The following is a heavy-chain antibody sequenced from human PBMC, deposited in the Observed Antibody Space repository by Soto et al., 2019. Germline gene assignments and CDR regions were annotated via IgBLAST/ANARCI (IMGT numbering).Heavy chain of an antibody. Sequence: GGSLRLSCAASGFTVSSNYMSWVRQAPGKGLEWVSVIYSGGSTYYADSVKGRFTISRHNSKSTLYLQMNSLRAEDTAVYYCASRIAVADPKSTRYYGMDVWGQGTTVTVSS. V-gene: IGHV3-53*04. CDR2: IYSGGST. D-gene: IGHD6-19*01. CDR1: GFTVSSNY. J-gene: IGHJ6*02. CDR3: ASRIAVADPKSTRYYGMDV.